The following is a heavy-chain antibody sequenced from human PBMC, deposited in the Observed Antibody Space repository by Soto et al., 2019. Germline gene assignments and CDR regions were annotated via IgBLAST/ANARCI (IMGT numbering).Heavy chain of an antibody. V-gene: IGHV1-69*12. CDR2: IIPIFGTA. D-gene: IGHD5-18*01. CDR3: ARDRNTAMVWSAGLGGIGWFDP. Sequence: QVQLVQSGAEVKKPGSSVKVSCKASGGTFSSYGISWVRQAPGQGLEWMGGIIPIFGTANYAQRFQGRVTITADEFTSTAYMELSSLRSEDTAVYYCARDRNTAMVWSAGLGGIGWFDPWGQGTLVTVSS. CDR1: GGTFSSYG. J-gene: IGHJ5*02.